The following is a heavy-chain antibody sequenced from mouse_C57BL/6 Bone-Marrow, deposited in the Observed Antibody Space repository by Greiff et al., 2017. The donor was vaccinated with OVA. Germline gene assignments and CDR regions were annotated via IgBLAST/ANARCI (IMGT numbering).Heavy chain of an antibody. CDR1: GYTFTSYG. D-gene: IGHD4-1*01. Sequence: QVQLQQSGAELARPGASVKLSCKASGYTFTSYGISWVKQRTGQGLEWIGEIYPRSGNTYYNEKFKGKATLTADKSSSTAYMELRSLTSEDSAVYFCARRRTGMFWFAYWGQGTLVTVSA. CDR3: ARRRTGMFWFAY. V-gene: IGHV1-81*01. J-gene: IGHJ3*01. CDR2: IYPRSGNT.